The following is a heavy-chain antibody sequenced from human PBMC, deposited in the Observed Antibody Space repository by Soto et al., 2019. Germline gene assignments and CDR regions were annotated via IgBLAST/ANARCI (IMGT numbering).Heavy chain of an antibody. Sequence: SETLSLTCTVYGGSFSGYYCGWIRQPPGKGLEWIGEINHSGSTSYNPSLKSRVTISVDTSKNQLSLKLSSVTAADTAVYYCARGYAAPRAADWGQGTLVTVSS. J-gene: IGHJ4*02. CDR1: GGSFSGYY. CDR2: INHSGST. D-gene: IGHD2-15*01. CDR3: ARGYAAPRAAD. V-gene: IGHV4-34*01.